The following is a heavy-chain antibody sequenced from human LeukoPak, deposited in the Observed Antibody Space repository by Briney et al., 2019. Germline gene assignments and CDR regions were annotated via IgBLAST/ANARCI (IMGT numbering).Heavy chain of an antibody. CDR2: IYYSGST. J-gene: IGHJ6*02. Sequence: LSQTLSLTCTVSGGSISSGGYYWSWIRQHPGKGLEWIGYIYYSGSTYYNPSLKSRVTISVDTSKNQFSLKLSSVTAADTAVYYCAKVSSTSPFGYYYYGMDVWGQGTTVAVSS. CDR1: GGSISSGGYY. D-gene: IGHD2-2*01. CDR3: AKVSSTSPFGYYYYGMDV. V-gene: IGHV4-31*03.